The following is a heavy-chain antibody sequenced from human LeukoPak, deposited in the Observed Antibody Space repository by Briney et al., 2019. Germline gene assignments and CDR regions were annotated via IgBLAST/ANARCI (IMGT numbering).Heavy chain of an antibody. CDR1: GFAFSTYG. D-gene: IGHD6-19*01. CDR2: VSSTGGTT. CDR3: AKRVGGWPYYYMDV. V-gene: IGHV3-23*01. J-gene: IGHJ6*03. Sequence: GGSLRLSCAASGFAFSTYGMSWVRQAPGKGLEWVSAVSSTGGTTYYADSVKGRFTISRDNSKNTLYLQMNSLRAEDTAVYYCAKRVGGWPYYYMDVWGKGTTVTVSS.